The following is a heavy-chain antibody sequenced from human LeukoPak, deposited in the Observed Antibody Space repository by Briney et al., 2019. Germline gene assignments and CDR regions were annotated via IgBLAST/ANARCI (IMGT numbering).Heavy chain of an antibody. V-gene: IGHV1-69*13. J-gene: IGHJ3*02. D-gene: IGHD6-6*01. CDR1: GGTFSSYA. CDR3: AVEYSSSQDASDI. CDR2: IIPIFGTA. Sequence: SVKVSCKAPGGTFSSYAISWVRQAPGQGLEWMGGIIPIFGTAHYAQKFQGRVTITADESTSTAYMELSSLRSEDTAVYYCAVEYSSSQDASDIWGQGTMVTVSS.